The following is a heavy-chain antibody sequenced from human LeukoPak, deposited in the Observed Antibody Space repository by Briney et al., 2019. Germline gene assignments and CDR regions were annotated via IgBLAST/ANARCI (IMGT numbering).Heavy chain of an antibody. J-gene: IGHJ4*02. CDR2: IWYDGSNK. CDR1: GFTFSSYW. D-gene: IGHD6-19*01. V-gene: IGHV3-33*08. Sequence: GGSLRLSCAASGFTFSSYWMSWVRQAPGKGLEWVAVIWYDGSNKYYADSVKGRFTISRDNSKNTLYLQMNSLRAEDTAVYYCARARDTVAPFDYWGQGTLVTVSS. CDR3: ARARDTVAPFDY.